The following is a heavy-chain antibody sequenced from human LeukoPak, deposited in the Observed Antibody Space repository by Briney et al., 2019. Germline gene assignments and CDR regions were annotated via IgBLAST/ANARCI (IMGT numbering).Heavy chain of an antibody. CDR1: GGSFSGYY. J-gene: IGHJ6*02. CDR3: ARGRLVLLWFGEYYYGMDV. V-gene: IGHV4-34*01. CDR2: INHSGST. D-gene: IGHD3-10*01. Sequence: PSETLSLTCAVYGGSFSGYYWSWIRQPPGKGLEWIGEINHSGSTNYNPSLKSRVTISVDTSKNQFSLKLSSVTAADTAVYYCARGRLVLLWFGEYYYGMDVWGQGTKVTVSS.